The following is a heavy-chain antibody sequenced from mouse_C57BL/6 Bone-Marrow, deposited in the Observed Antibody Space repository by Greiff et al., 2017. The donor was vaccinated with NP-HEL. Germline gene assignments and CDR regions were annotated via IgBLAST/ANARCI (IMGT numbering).Heavy chain of an antibody. CDR2: INPSSGYT. CDR3: ARRGWDWYFDY. Sequence: VKLVESGAELARPGASVKMSCKASGYTFTSYTMHWVKQRPGQGLEWIGYINPSSGYTKYNQKFKDKATLTADKSSSTAYMQLSSLTSEDSAVYYCARRGWDWYFDYWGQGTTLTVSS. V-gene: IGHV1-4*01. D-gene: IGHD4-1*01. CDR1: GYTFTSYT. J-gene: IGHJ2*01.